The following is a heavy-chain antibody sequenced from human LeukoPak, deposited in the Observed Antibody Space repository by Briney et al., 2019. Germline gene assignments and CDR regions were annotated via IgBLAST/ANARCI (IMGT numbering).Heavy chain of an antibody. V-gene: IGHV4-39*07. D-gene: IGHD3-10*01. Sequence: PSETLSLTCTVSGGSISSSSYYWGWIRPPPGKGLEWIGSIYYSGSTYYNPSLKSRVTISVDTSKNQFSLKLSSVTAADTAAYYCASLLVRGVIMITPWGQGTLVTVSS. CDR2: IYYSGST. CDR3: ASLLVRGVIMITP. CDR1: GGSISSSSYY. J-gene: IGHJ4*02.